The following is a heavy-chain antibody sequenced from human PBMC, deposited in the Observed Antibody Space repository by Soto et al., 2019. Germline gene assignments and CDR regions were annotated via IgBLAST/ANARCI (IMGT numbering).Heavy chain of an antibody. Sequence: SETLSLTCTVSGGSISRYYWSWIRQPPGKGLEWIGYIYYSGSTNYNPSLKSRVTISVDTSKNQFSLKLSSVTAADTAVYYCARDKYYDTDDAFDIWGQGTMVTVSS. CDR1: GGSISRYY. D-gene: IGHD3-9*01. CDR2: IYYSGST. V-gene: IGHV4-59*01. CDR3: ARDKYYDTDDAFDI. J-gene: IGHJ3*02.